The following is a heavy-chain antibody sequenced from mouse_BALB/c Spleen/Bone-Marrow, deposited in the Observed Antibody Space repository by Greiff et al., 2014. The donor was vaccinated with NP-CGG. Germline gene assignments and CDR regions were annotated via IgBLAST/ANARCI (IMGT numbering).Heavy chain of an antibody. Sequence: VQLVESGPGLVAPSQSLSITCTVSGFSLSRYSVNWVRQPPGKGLEWLGMIWGGGSTDYNSAIKSRLSISKDNSKSQVFLKMNSLQTEDTAMYYGARVDGNYGGDFDYWGQGTTLTVSS. J-gene: IGHJ2*01. CDR1: GFSLSRYS. CDR2: IWGGGST. D-gene: IGHD2-1*01. CDR3: ARVDGNYGGDFDY. V-gene: IGHV2-6-4*01.